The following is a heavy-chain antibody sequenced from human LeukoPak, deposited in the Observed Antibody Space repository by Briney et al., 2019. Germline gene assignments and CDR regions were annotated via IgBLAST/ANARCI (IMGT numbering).Heavy chain of an antibody. D-gene: IGHD2-2*02. CDR1: GFTVKNNY. Sequence: GGSLRLSCAASGFTVKNNYISWVRQAPGKGLEWVAVISYDGSNKFYADSVKGRFTISRDNSKNTLYLEMNSLRAEDTAVYYCAKEAPATAIPGVLDFWGQGTLVTVSS. V-gene: IGHV3-30*18. CDR2: ISYDGSNK. CDR3: AKEAPATAIPGVLDF. J-gene: IGHJ4*02.